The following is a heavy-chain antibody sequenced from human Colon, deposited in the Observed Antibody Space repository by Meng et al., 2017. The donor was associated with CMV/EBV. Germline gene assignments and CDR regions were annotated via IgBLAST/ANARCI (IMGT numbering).Heavy chain of an antibody. CDR2: IKSKAAGGTT. CDR1: GFTFSNAW. V-gene: IGHV3-15*01. D-gene: IGHD6-19*01. J-gene: IGHJ4*02. Sequence: GESLKISCAASGFTFSNAWMSWFRQAPNKGLEWVGRIKSKAAGGTTDFVAPVKGRFTISRDDSKNTLYLQVNSLKTEDTAVYYCTADVTEAGKGEFDYWGQGTLVTVSS. CDR3: TADVTEAGKGEFDY.